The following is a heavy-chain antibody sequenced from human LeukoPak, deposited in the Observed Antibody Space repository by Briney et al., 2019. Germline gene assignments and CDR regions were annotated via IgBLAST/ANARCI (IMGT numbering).Heavy chain of an antibody. CDR1: GFTVSSNY. CDR2: IYSGGST. CDR3: ARDRGGSYSFDY. J-gene: IGHJ4*02. V-gene: IGHV3-53*01. D-gene: IGHD1-26*01. Sequence: GGSLRLSCAASGFTVSSNYMSWVRQAPGKGLEWVSVIYSGGSTYYADSVKGRFTISRDNSKNTPYLQMNSLRAEDTAVYYCARDRGGSYSFDYWGQGTLVTVSS.